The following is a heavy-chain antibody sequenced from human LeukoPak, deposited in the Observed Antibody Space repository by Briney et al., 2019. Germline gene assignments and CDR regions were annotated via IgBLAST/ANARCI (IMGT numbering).Heavy chain of an antibody. Sequence: GGSLRLSCAASGFTVSNNYMSWVRQAPGKGLEWVSFIYNTGSTYYADSVKGRFTISRDNSKNTLYLQMNSLRAEDTAVYYCARWYCSSNSCYYDYWGQGTLVTVSS. J-gene: IGHJ4*02. CDR2: IYNTGST. V-gene: IGHV3-53*01. CDR1: GFTVSNNY. CDR3: ARWYCSSNSCYYDY. D-gene: IGHD2-2*01.